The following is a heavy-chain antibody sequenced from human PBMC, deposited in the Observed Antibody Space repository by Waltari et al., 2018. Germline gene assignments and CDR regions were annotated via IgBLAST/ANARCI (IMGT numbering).Heavy chain of an antibody. CDR3: ARGPKTGAPFYYYYGMDV. Sequence: QVQLQESGPGLVKPSETLSLTCAVSGYSISSGYYWGWIRQPPGKGLEWIGSIYHSGSTYYNPSLKSRVTISVDTSKNQFSLKLSSVTAADTAVYYCARGPKTGAPFYYYYGMDVWGQGTTVTVSS. CDR1: GYSISSGYY. D-gene: IGHD7-27*01. CDR2: IYHSGST. V-gene: IGHV4-38-2*01. J-gene: IGHJ6*02.